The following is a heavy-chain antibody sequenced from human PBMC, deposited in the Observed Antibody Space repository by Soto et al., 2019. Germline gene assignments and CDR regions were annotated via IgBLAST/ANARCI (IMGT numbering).Heavy chain of an antibody. J-gene: IGHJ4*02. D-gene: IGHD5-18*01. CDR1: GGSISSYY. CDR3: ARTQGYIYGNYFDY. Sequence: SETLSLTCTVSGGSISSYYWSWIRQPPGKGLEWIGYIYYSGSTNYNPSLKSRVTISLDTSKNQFSLRLSSVTAAGTAVYYCARTQGYIYGNYFDYWGQGTLVTVSS. CDR2: IYYSGST. V-gene: IGHV4-59*08.